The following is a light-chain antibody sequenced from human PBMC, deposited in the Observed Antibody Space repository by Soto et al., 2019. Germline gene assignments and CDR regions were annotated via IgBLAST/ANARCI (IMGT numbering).Light chain of an antibody. V-gene: IGKV3-20*01. J-gene: IGKJ4*01. Sequence: EIVLTQSPGTLSLSPGERATLSCRAVQSVSGNYLAWFQQKPGQAPRLLIYGASSRASGIPDRFSGSGSGTDFTLTISRLEPEDFAVYYCQQYSSSPPLTFGGGTKVDIK. CDR3: QQYSSSPPLT. CDR1: QSVSGNY. CDR2: GAS.